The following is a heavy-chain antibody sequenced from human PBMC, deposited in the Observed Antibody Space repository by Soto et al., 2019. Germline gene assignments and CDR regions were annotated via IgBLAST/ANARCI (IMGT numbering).Heavy chain of an antibody. V-gene: IGHV5-10-1*01. Sequence: VESLKISCKGSGYSFTSYWISWVRQIPGKGLEWMGRIDPIDSYTNYSPSFQGHVTISADKSISTAYLQWSSLKASDTAMYYCARYVYSSSPYYYYYYGREVWGKGNTVIVSS. CDR2: IDPIDSYT. CDR3: ARYVYSSSPYYYYYYGREV. CDR1: GYSFTSYW. D-gene: IGHD6-6*01. J-gene: IGHJ6*04.